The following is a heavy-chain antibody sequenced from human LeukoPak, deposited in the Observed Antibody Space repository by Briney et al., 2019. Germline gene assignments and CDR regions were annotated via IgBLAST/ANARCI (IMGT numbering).Heavy chain of an antibody. V-gene: IGHV3-74*01. J-gene: IGHJ4*02. D-gene: IGHD2-15*01. CDR1: GFTFSSYW. Sequence: GGSLRPSCAASGFTFSSYWMHWVRQAPGKGLVWVSRINSDGSSTSYADSVKGRFTISRDNAKNTLYLQMNGLRAEDTAVYYCARARYCSGGSCYPDYWGQGTLVTVSS. CDR2: INSDGSST. CDR3: ARARYCSGGSCYPDY.